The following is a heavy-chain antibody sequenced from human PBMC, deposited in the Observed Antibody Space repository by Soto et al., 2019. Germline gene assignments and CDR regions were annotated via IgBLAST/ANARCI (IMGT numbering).Heavy chain of an antibody. J-gene: IGHJ4*02. V-gene: IGHV4-31*03. CDR2: IYCSGST. D-gene: IGHD1-20*01. CDR3: PGY. Sequence: TLSLTCTVSGGSITSGDYYWSWIRQHPGTGLEWIGYIYCSGSTYYNPSVKSRVIISLDTSEKQFSLKLESETQRISFADPPGYWGQGTLVTVSS. CDR1: GGSITSGDYY.